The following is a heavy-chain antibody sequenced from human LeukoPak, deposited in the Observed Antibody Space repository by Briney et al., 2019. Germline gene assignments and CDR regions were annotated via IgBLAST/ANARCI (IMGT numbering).Heavy chain of an antibody. J-gene: IGHJ6*03. CDR2: ISYDGSNK. CDR3: ARAGWNLGLGISYCYYMDV. D-gene: IGHD3-16*01. CDR1: GFTFSSYA. V-gene: IGHV3-30*01. Sequence: AGGSLRLSCAASGFTFSSYAMHWVRQAPGKGLEWVAVISYDGSNKYYADSVKGRFTISRDNSKNTLYLQMNSLRAEDTAVYYCARAGWNLGLGISYCYYMDVWGKGTTVTVSS.